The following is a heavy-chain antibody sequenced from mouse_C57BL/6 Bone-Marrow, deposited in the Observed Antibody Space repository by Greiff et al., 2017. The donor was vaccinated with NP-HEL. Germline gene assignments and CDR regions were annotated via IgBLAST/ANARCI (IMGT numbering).Heavy chain of an antibody. CDR3: ARRGNWPFDY. CDR2: IYPRGGNT. Sequence: VMLVESGAELARPGASVKLSCKASGYTFKSYGISWVKQRTGQGLEWIGEIYPRGGNTYYTAKFKGKATLTADKSSSTAYMELRSLTSDAFAVYSCARRGNWPFDYWGQGTTLTVSS. J-gene: IGHJ2*01. CDR1: GYTFKSYG. V-gene: IGHV1-81*01. D-gene: IGHD4-1*01.